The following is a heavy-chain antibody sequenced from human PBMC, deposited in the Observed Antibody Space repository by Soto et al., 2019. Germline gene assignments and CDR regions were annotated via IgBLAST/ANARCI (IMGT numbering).Heavy chain of an antibody. CDR3: VRDSRAASGFDS. V-gene: IGHV1-69*12. Sequence: QVQLVQSGAEVKKPGSSVKVSCKVSGGPFSSYTLSWVRQAPGQGPEWMGEIIPLSGTTKYVQGFQGRLTIAADVSTNTAYMELSSLRSEATAISYCVRDSRAASGFDSWGQGTLVTVSP. D-gene: IGHD6-13*01. J-gene: IGHJ4*02. CDR1: GGPFSSYT. CDR2: IIPLSGTT.